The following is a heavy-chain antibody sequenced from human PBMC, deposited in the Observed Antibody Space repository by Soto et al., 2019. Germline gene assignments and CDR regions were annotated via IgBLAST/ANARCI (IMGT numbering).Heavy chain of an antibody. J-gene: IGHJ6*02. Sequence: QVQLVQSGAEVKKPGSSVRVSCQASGGTFTTYAFNWVRQAPGQGLEWMGGIIPMYNKPNYAPNFLGRVTISADPSTSTAYMELTTLRSEDTAVYFCARGYSVGYYYAMDVWGQGTTVTVSS. CDR1: GGTFTTYA. D-gene: IGHD4-4*01. CDR2: IIPMYNKP. CDR3: ARGYSVGYYYAMDV. V-gene: IGHV1-69*01.